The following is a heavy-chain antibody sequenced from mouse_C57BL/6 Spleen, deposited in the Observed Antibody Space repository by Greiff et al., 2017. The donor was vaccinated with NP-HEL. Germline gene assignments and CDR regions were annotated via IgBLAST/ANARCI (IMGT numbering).Heavy chain of an antibody. Sequence: VQLQQSGAELMKPGASVKLSCKATGYTFTGYWIEWVKQRPGHGLEWIGEILPGSGSTNYNEKFKGKATFTADTSSNTAYMQLSSLTTEDSAIYYCASSIYYGNYEDYAMDYWGQGTSVTVSS. V-gene: IGHV1-9*01. J-gene: IGHJ4*01. CDR2: ILPGSGST. D-gene: IGHD2-1*01. CDR1: GYTFTGYW. CDR3: ASSIYYGNYEDYAMDY.